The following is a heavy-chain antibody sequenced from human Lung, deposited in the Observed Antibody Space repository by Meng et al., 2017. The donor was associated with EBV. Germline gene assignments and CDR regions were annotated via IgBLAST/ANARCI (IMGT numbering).Heavy chain of an antibody. V-gene: IGHV7-4-1*02. J-gene: IGHJ4*02. D-gene: IGHD1-26*01. CDR3: TRGEWELPY. CDR1: GYTFTSYA. Sequence: VQSGCELRKPGASVKVACKASGYTFTSYAINWVRQAPGQGLEWMGWINTNTGNPSYAQDFTGRFVFSLDSSVSTAYLQISSLEADDTAVYFCTRGEWELPYWGQGTLVTVSS. CDR2: INTNTGNP.